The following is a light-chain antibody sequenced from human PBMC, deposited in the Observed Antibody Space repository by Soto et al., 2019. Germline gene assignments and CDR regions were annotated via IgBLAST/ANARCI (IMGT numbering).Light chain of an antibody. J-gene: IGKJ1*01. V-gene: IGKV3-20*01. Sequence: LTQSPCSLSLSPGDRVTISCKASQGVSNNYLAWYQQKPGQAPRLVIYGASSRGTGVPYRFSASGSGTDFTLTISRLEPEDFAVYYCQQYNSSPLTFGRGTKVDIK. CDR3: QQYNSSPLT. CDR1: QGVSNNY. CDR2: GAS.